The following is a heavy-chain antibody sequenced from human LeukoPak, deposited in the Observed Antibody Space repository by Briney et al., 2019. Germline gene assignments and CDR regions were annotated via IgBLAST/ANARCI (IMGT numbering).Heavy chain of an antibody. D-gene: IGHD6-13*01. V-gene: IGHV1-2*02. CDR2: INPNSGGT. J-gene: IGHJ3*01. CDR1: GYTFTGYF. Sequence: VASVKVSCKASGYTFTGYFMHWVRQAPGQGLEWMGWINPNSGGTNYAQKFQGRVTMTRDTSISTAYMELRRLRYDDTAVYYCATAVIVAVFGDAFDVWGQGTLVTVSS. CDR3: ATAVIVAVFGDAFDV.